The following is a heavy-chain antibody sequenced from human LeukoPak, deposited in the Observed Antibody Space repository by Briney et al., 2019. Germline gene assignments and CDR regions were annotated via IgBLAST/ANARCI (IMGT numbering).Heavy chain of an antibody. J-gene: IGHJ3*02. CDR2: ITPMFGAA. D-gene: IGHD3-16*01. V-gene: IGHV1-69*06. CDR3: ARDVPLGDTGTAFDI. CDR1: GYTFTGYS. Sequence: SLKSSCKASGYTFTGYSMHWVRQAPGQGLEWMGGITPMFGAAIYSQKFQGRVTITADKSTSTAYMDLSSLRSEDTAVYCARDVPLGDTGTAFDIWGQGTLVTVSS.